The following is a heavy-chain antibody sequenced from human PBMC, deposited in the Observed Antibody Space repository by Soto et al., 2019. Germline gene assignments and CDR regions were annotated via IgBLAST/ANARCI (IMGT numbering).Heavy chain of an antibody. CDR3: ARAKKIYDYVWGSYRSYYYYGMDV. J-gene: IGHJ6*02. D-gene: IGHD3-16*02. Sequence: GASVKVSCKASGGTFSSYAISWVRQAPGQGREWMGGIIPIFGTANYAQKFQGRVTITADKSTSTAYMELSSLRSEDTAVYYCARAKKIYDYVWGSYRSYYYYGMDVWGQGTTVTVSS. V-gene: IGHV1-69*06. CDR2: IIPIFGTA. CDR1: GGTFSSYA.